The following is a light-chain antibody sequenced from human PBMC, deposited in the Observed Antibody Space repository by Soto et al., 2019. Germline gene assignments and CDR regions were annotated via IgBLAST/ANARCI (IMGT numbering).Light chain of an antibody. V-gene: IGKV1-5*01. CDR1: QSISSW. Sequence: DIQMTQSPSTLSASIGDRVTITCRASQSISSWLAWYQQKPGKAPKLLIYGASSLESGVPSRFSGSGYGTEFTLXIXSXXXXXXXXXYCQQYNSYSGGXTFGQGT. CDR2: GAS. CDR3: QQYNSYSGGXT. J-gene: IGKJ2*01.